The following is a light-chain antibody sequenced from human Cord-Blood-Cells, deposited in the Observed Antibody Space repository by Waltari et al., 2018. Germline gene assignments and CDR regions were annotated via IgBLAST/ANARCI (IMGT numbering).Light chain of an antibody. J-gene: IGLJ3*02. CDR1: SSDVGGYNY. CDR2: EVS. V-gene: IGLV2-14*01. Sequence: QSALTPPASVSGAPGQSLTISCTGTSSDVGGYNYVPWYQQHPGKAPKLMIYEVSNRPSGVSNRFSGSKSGNTASLTISGLQAEDEADYYCSSYTSSSTLVFGGGTKLTVL. CDR3: SSYTSSSTLV.